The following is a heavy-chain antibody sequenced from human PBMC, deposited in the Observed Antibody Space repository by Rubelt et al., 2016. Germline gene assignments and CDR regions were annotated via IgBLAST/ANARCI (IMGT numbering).Heavy chain of an antibody. CDR2: ISSSSSYI. CDR1: GFTFSSYS. J-gene: IGHJ4*02. V-gene: IGHV3-21*01. D-gene: IGHD5-12*01. Sequence: VQLVESGGGLVKPGGSLRLSCAASGFTFSSYSMNWVRQAPGKGLEWVSSISSSSSYIYYADSVKGRFTISRDNAKNSLYRQMNSLRAEDTAVYYCARVSGYEYNCEGCLEYYFDYWGQGTLVTVSS. CDR3: ARVSGYEYNCEGCLEYYFDY.